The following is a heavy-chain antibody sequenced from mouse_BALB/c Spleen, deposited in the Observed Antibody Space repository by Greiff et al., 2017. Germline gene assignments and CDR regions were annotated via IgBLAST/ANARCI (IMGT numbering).Heavy chain of an antibody. J-gene: IGHJ4*01. Sequence: EVQLQQSGPELVKPGASVKISCKASGYTFTDYNMHWVKQSHGKSLEWIGYIYPYNGGTGYNQKFKSKATLTVDNSSSTAYMELRSLTSEDSAVYYCARSGGWGLRLQTYMDYWGQGTSVTVSS. CDR2: IYPYNGGT. D-gene: IGHD1-2*01. CDR1: GYTFTDYN. V-gene: IGHV1S29*02. CDR3: ARSGGWGLRLQTYMDY.